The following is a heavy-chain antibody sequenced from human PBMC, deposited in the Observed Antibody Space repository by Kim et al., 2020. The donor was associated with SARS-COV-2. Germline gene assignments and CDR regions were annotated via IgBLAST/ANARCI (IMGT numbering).Heavy chain of an antibody. CDR3: ATLEIVGASTFDY. J-gene: IGHJ4*02. CDR2: IYGGGGT. Sequence: GGSLRLSCAASGFTVSSTYMSWVRQAPGEGLEWVSIIYGGGGTNYADSMKGRFSISRDNSRNTLYLQMNSLRAEDTAVYYCATLEIVGASTFDYWGQGTLVTVSS. CDR1: GFTVSSTY. V-gene: IGHV3-53*01. D-gene: IGHD1-26*01.